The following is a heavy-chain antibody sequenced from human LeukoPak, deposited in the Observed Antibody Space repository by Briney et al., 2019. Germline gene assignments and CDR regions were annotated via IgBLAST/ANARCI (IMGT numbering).Heavy chain of an antibody. CDR1: GFTFDDYS. Sequence: GRSLRLSCAASGFTFDDYSMHWVRQAPGKGLEWVSGISWNSGSAGHADSVKGRFTISRDSAKNSLYLQMNSLRTEDTALYYCAKDRKYSAYAALDYWGQGTLVTVSS. D-gene: IGHD5-12*01. CDR2: ISWNSGSA. V-gene: IGHV3-9*01. CDR3: AKDRKYSAYAALDY. J-gene: IGHJ4*02.